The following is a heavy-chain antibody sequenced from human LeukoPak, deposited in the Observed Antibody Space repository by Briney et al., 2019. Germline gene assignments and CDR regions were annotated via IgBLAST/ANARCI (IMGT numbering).Heavy chain of an antibody. CDR1: GFTFTSAW. D-gene: IGHD3-10*02. CDR2: IKTKTHAETA. Sequence: GGSLRLSCAASGFTFTSAWMSWVRQAPGKGLEWVGRIKTKTHAETAGHAAAVRGRFTISRDDSKNTWYLQMNSVKPEDTALYYCTIDQSVRGRTGYGSSADWGQGTLVTVSS. J-gene: IGHJ4*02. CDR3: TIDQSVRGRTGYGSSAD. V-gene: IGHV3-15*05.